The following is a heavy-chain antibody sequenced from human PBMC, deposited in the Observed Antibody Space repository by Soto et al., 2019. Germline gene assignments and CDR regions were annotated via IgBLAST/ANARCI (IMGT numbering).Heavy chain of an antibody. Sequence: QVQLVQSGAEVKKPGSSVKVSCKASGVTFSSYTISWVRQAPGQGLEWMGRIIPILGIANYAQKFQGRVTITEYKSTRPAYMELRRLRSEDTAVYYCARSDRSSYCSGGSCYSEYYYYMDVWCKGTTVTVSS. D-gene: IGHD2-15*01. CDR2: IIPILGIA. V-gene: IGHV1-69*02. CDR1: GVTFSSYT. J-gene: IGHJ6*03. CDR3: ARSDRSSYCSGGSCYSEYYYYMDV.